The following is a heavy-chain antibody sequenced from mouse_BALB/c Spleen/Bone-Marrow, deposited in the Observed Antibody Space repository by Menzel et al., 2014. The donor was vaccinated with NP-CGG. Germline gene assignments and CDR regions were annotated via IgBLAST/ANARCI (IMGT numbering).Heavy chain of an antibody. J-gene: IGHJ3*01. Sequence: VQLKESGGGLVKPGGSLKLSCAASGFTFSSYAMSWVRQTPEKRLEWVATISSGGNYTYYPDSVKGRFSISRDNAKNTLYLQMSSLRSEDTAVYYCARHGGYDAGACFAYWGQGTLVTVSA. D-gene: IGHD2-2*01. CDR2: ISSGGNYT. CDR1: GFTFSSYA. CDR3: ARHGGYDAGACFAY. V-gene: IGHV5-9-3*01.